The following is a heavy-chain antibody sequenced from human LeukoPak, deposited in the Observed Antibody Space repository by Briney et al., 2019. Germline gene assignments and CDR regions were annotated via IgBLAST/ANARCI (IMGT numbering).Heavy chain of an antibody. D-gene: IGHD2-8*01. J-gene: IGHJ4*02. Sequence: GGSLRLSCAASGFTFSTYWMTWVRQAPGKGLEWVANMNQDGSQKFYVDSVKGRFTISRDNAKNSVYLQMNNLRAEDAALYYCARDNDRKDDSWGQGTLVTVSS. CDR3: ARDNDRKDDS. CDR1: GFTFSTYW. CDR2: MNQDGSQK. V-gene: IGHV3-7*01.